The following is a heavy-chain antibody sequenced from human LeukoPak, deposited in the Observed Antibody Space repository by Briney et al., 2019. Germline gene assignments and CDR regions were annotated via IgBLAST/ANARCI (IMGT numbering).Heavy chain of an antibody. CDR3: AKDRSGWAGGY. D-gene: IGHD6-19*01. CDR1: GFTFSSYG. V-gene: IGHV3-30*02. J-gene: IGHJ4*02. CDR2: IRYDGSDK. Sequence: GGSLRLSCAASGFTFSSYGMHWVRQAPGKGLEWVAFIRYDGSDKYYADSVRGRFTISRDNSKNSLYLQMNSLRAEDTAVYYCAKDRSGWAGGYWGQGTLVTVSS.